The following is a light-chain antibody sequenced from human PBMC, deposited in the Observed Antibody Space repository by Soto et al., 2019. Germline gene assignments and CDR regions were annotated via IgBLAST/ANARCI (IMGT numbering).Light chain of an antibody. CDR3: QQYVAPPPYT. CDR1: QSVTNNY. CDR2: GAS. Sequence: ENVLTQSPGTLSLSPGERATLSCRASQSVTNNYLAWYQQKPGRAPRLLIYGASSRATGIPDRFSGSGSATYFTLTISRVEPEDFAVYYCQQYVAPPPYTFGQGTKLEIK. J-gene: IGKJ2*01. V-gene: IGKV3-20*01.